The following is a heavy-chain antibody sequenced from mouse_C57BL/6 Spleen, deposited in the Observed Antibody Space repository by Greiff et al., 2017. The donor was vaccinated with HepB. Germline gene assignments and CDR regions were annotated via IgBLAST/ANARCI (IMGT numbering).Heavy chain of an antibody. V-gene: IGHV5-17*01. CDR1: GFTFSDYG. Sequence: EVHLVESGGGLVKPGGSLKLSCAASGFTFSDYGMHWVRQAPEKGLEWVAYISSGSSTIYSADTGKGRVTISRDNAKKTLFLQMTSLRSEDTSMYYCARHSSCYLYYFDYWGQVTTLTVSS. D-gene: IGHD3-2*02. CDR3: ARHSSCYLYYFDY. CDR2: ISSGSSTI. J-gene: IGHJ2*01.